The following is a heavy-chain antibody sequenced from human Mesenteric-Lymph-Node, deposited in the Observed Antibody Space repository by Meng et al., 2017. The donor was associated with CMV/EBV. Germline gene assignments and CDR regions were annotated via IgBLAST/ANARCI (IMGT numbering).Heavy chain of an antibody. CDR2: TSAYNGNT. D-gene: IGHD6-6*01. Sequence: ASVKVSCKASGYTFSTYAVAWVRQAPGQGLEWMGWTSAYNGNTNNAQKFQGRVTMTRDTSTSTVYMELSSLRSEDTAVYYCARVAARRGFYYYYGMDVWGQGTTVTVSS. V-gene: IGHV1-18*01. J-gene: IGHJ6*02. CDR3: ARVAARRGFYYYYGMDV. CDR1: GYTFSTYA.